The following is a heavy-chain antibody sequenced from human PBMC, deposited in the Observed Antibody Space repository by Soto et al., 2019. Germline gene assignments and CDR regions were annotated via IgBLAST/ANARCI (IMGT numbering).Heavy chain of an antibody. CDR3: ARLGAMAPEFYFDH. CDR1: GYSGSSGSY. J-gene: IGHJ4*02. D-gene: IGHD5-18*01. CDR2: IYHNGRT. Sequence: ETLSLTCVVSGYSGSSGSYWGWIRQPPGRGLEWIASIYHNGRTYSKPSLQSRVIISVDTSKTQISLTLSSVTAADTAVYFCARLGAMAPEFYFDHWGQGIQVTVSS. V-gene: IGHV4-38-2*01.